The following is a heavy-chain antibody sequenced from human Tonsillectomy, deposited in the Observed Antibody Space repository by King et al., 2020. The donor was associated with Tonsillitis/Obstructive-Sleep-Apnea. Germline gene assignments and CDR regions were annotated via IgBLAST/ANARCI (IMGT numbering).Heavy chain of an antibody. CDR1: GFTFSDYY. CDR3: ARYLGVYRNWFDP. J-gene: IGHJ5*02. CDR2: ISSSSSYT. V-gene: IGHV3-11*05. Sequence: VQLVESGGGLVKPGGSLRLSCAASGFTFSDYYMSWIRQAPGKGLEWVSYISSSSSYTNYADSVTGRFTISRDNAKNSLYLQMNSLRAEDTAVYYCARYLGVYRNWFDPWGQGTLVTVSS. D-gene: IGHD4-11*01.